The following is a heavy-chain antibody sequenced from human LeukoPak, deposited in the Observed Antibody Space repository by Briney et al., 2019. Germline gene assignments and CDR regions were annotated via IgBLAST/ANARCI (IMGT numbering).Heavy chain of an antibody. J-gene: IGHJ4*02. D-gene: IGHD6-19*01. Sequence: SETLPLTCTVSGGSISSSSYYWGWIRQPPGKGLEWIGEIYHSGSTNYNPSLKSRVTISVDKSKNQFSLKLSSVTAADTAVYYCARDQGLVAGNFDYWGQGALVTVSS. V-gene: IGHV4-39*07. CDR3: ARDQGLVAGNFDY. CDR2: IYHSGST. CDR1: GGSISSSSYY.